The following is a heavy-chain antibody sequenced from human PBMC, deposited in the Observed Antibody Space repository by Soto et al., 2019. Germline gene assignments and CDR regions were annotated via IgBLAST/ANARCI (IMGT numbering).Heavy chain of an antibody. CDR3: ARERIAAV. CDR2: IYYSGST. CDR1: GGSISNYY. Sequence: PSETLSLTCTFSGGSISNYYWSWIRQIPGKGLEWIGYIYYSGSTNYNPSLKSRVTISVDTSKNQFSLKLSSVTAADTAVYYCARERIAAVWGQGTTVTVSS. J-gene: IGHJ6*02. V-gene: IGHV4-59*01. D-gene: IGHD6-25*01.